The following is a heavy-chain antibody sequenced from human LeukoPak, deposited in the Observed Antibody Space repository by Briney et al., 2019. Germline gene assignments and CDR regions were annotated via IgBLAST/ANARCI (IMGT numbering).Heavy chain of an antibody. V-gene: IGHV3-30*02. D-gene: IGHD1-1*01. Sequence: GGSLRLSCAASGFTFSSYGMHWVRQAPGKGLEWVAFRRYDGSNKYYADSVKGRFTISRDNSKNTLYLQMNSLRAEDTAVYYCAKGSPGLDANWKGLDYWGQGTLVTVSS. CDR3: AKGSPGLDANWKGLDY. J-gene: IGHJ4*02. CDR1: GFTFSSYG. CDR2: RRYDGSNK.